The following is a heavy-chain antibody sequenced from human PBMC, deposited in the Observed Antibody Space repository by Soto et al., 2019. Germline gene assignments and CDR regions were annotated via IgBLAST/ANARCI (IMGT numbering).Heavy chain of an antibody. J-gene: IGHJ4*02. V-gene: IGHV4-31*03. D-gene: IGHD3-9*01. CDR1: GGSISSSSYY. Sequence: SETLSLTCTVSGGSISSSSYYWGWIRQHPEKRLEWIGNIYYSGSTYYNPSLKSRVTISVDTSKNQFSLKLGSVTAADTAVYYCARERVYDILREKYYFDYWGQGTLVTVSS. CDR2: IYYSGST. CDR3: ARERVYDILREKYYFDY.